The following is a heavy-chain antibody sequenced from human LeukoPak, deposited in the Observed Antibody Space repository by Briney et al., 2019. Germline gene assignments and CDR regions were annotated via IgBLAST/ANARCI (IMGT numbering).Heavy chain of an antibody. CDR2: IKQDGSEK. D-gene: IGHD6-13*01. Sequence: GGSLRLSCAASGFTFSSYGMSWVRQAPGKGLEWVANIKQDGSEKYYVDSVKGRFTISRDNAKNSLYLQMNSLRAEDTAVYYCARDPYSSSWYGAPFDPWGQGTLVTVSS. V-gene: IGHV3-7*03. CDR3: ARDPYSSSWYGAPFDP. CDR1: GFTFSSYG. J-gene: IGHJ5*02.